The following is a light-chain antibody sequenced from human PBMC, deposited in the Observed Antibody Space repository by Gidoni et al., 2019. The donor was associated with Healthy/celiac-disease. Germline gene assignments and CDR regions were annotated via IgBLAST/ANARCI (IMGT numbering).Light chain of an antibody. CDR1: SGSIASNY. J-gene: IGLJ3*02. Sequence: NFMLTQPHSVSESPWKTVTISCTRSSGSIASNYVQWYKQRPGSSPTTVIYEDNQRPSGVPDRFSGSIDSSSNSASLTISGLKTEDEADYYCQSYDSSNHWVFGGGTKLTVL. V-gene: IGLV6-57*01. CDR2: EDN. CDR3: QSYDSSNHWV.